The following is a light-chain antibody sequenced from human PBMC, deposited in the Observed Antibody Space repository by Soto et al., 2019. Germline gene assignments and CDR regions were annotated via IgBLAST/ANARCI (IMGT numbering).Light chain of an antibody. V-gene: IGKV1-5*03. CDR2: EAS. J-gene: IGKJ1*01. Sequence: DLQMTQSPSTLSASVGDRVTITCRASQSISDSLAWYQQKPGKAPKLLIYEASSLKSGLPSRVSGSRSGTEYTLTISSLQPDDFATYYCQQYNGYWTFGQGTKVEIK. CDR1: QSISDS. CDR3: QQYNGYWT.